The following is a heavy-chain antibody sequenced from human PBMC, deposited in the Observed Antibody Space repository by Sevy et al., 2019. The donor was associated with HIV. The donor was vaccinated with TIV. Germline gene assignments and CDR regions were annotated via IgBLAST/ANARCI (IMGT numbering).Heavy chain of an antibody. Sequence: GESLKISCKGSGYSFTSYWIGWVRQMPGKGLGWMGIIYPGDSDTRYSPSFQGQVTISADKSISTAYLQWSSLKASDPAMYYCARLRSYDSSGYYSYYYYMDVWGKGTTVTVSS. D-gene: IGHD3-22*01. CDR1: GYSFTSYW. V-gene: IGHV5-51*01. J-gene: IGHJ6*03. CDR2: IYPGDSDT. CDR3: ARLRSYDSSGYYSYYYYMDV.